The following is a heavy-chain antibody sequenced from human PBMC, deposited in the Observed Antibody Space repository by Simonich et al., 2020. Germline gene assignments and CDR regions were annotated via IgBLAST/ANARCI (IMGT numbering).Heavy chain of an antibody. CDR1: GGSISSYY. CDR2: IYYSVST. Sequence: QVQLQESGPGLVKPSETLSLTCTVSGGSISSYYWSWIRQPPGKGLEWIGYIYYSVSTNYNPSLKSRVTISVDTSKNQFSLKLSSVTAADTAVYYCARLSSRSDAFDIWGQGTMVTVSS. CDR3: ARLSSRSDAFDI. V-gene: IGHV4-59*12. J-gene: IGHJ3*02.